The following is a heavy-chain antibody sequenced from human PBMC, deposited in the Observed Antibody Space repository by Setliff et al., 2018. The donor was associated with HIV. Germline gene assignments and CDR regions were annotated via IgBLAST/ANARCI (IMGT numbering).Heavy chain of an antibody. CDR1: GFTFGDYA. J-gene: IGHJ3*02. V-gene: IGHV3-49*04. Sequence: GESLKISCTASGFTFGDYAMSWVRQAPGKGLEWVGFIRSKAYGGTTEYAASVKGRFTISRDDSKSIAYLQMNSLKTEDTAVYYCTRGPILTGYYSYDAFDIWGQGTMVTVSS. D-gene: IGHD3-9*01. CDR2: IRSKAYGGTT. CDR3: TRGPILTGYYSYDAFDI.